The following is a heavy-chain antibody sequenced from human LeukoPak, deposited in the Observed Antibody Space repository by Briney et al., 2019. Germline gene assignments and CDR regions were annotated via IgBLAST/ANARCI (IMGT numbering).Heavy chain of an antibody. Sequence: ASVKVSCKASGYMFTDYYIHWVRRAPGQGLEWMGWMNPDNGDTNYAQKLQGRVTMTTDTSTSTAYMELRSLRSDDTAVYYCARDGTNYDILTGYYYYFDYWGQGTLVTVSS. CDR3: ARDGTNYDILTGYYYYFDY. J-gene: IGHJ4*02. V-gene: IGHV1-18*01. D-gene: IGHD3-9*01. CDR2: MNPDNGDT. CDR1: GYMFTDYY.